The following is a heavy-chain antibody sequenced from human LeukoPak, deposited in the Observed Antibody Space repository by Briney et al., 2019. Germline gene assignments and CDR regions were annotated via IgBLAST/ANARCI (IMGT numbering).Heavy chain of an antibody. D-gene: IGHD6-19*01. Sequence: ASVKVSCKVSGYTLTELSMHWMRQAPGKGLEWMGGFDPEDGETIYAQKFQGRVTMTEDTSTDTAYMELSSLRSEDTAVYYCATGSDSSGWYDFDYWGQGTLVTVSS. CDR2: FDPEDGET. CDR3: ATGSDSSGWYDFDY. J-gene: IGHJ4*02. CDR1: GYTLTELS. V-gene: IGHV1-24*01.